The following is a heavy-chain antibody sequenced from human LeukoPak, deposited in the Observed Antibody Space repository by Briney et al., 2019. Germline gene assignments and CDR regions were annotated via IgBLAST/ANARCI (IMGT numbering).Heavy chain of an antibody. J-gene: IGHJ2*01. Sequence: SETLSLTCAVYGGSFSGYYWGWIRQPPGKGLEWIGSIYYSGSTSYNPSLKSRVTISVDTSKNQFSLKLSSVTAADTAVYYCARGVTLIVVVIHDWYFDLWGRGTVFTVSS. D-gene: IGHD3-22*01. CDR3: ARGVTLIVVVIHDWYFDL. CDR2: IYYSGST. CDR1: GGSFSGYY. V-gene: IGHV4-34*01.